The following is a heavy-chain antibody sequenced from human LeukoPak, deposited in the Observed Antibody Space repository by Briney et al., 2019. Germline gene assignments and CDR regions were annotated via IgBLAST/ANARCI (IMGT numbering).Heavy chain of an antibody. CDR1: RFTLSSYS. CDR2: ISSSSSYI. Sequence: GGSLRLSCAASRFTLSSYSMNWVRQAPGKGLEWVSSISSSSSYIYYADSVKGRFTISRDNAKNSLYLQMNSLRAEDTAVYYCARVDSYGSGGFDYWGQGALVTVSS. J-gene: IGHJ4*02. V-gene: IGHV3-21*01. D-gene: IGHD3-10*01. CDR3: ARVDSYGSGGFDY.